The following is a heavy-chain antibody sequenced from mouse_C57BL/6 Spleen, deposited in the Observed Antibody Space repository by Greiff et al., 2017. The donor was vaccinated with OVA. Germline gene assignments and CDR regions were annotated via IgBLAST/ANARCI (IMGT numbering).Heavy chain of an antibody. CDR1: GYTFTDYY. D-gene: IGHD2-2*01. V-gene: IGHV1-76*01. Sequence: VQLQQSGAELVRPGASVKLSCKASGYTFTDYYINWVKQRPGQGLEWIARIYPGSGNTYYNEKFKGKATLTAEKSSSTAYMQLSSLTSEHSAVYFCARSRMDTTAVYYAMDYWGQGTSVTVSS. J-gene: IGHJ4*01. CDR3: ARSRMDTTAVYYAMDY. CDR2: IYPGSGNT.